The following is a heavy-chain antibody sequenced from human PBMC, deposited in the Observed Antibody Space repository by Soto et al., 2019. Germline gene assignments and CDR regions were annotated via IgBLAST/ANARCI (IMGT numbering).Heavy chain of an antibody. CDR2: INPNSGGT. CDR3: ARDNGYSYGTGRVDY. CDR1: GYTFTGYY. Sequence: ASVKVSCKASGYTFTGYYMHWVRQAPGQGLEWMGWINPNSGGTNYAQKFQGWVTMTRDTSTSTAYMELRSLRSDDTAVYYCARDNGYSYGTGRVDYWGQGTLVTVSS. J-gene: IGHJ4*02. D-gene: IGHD5-18*01. V-gene: IGHV1-2*04.